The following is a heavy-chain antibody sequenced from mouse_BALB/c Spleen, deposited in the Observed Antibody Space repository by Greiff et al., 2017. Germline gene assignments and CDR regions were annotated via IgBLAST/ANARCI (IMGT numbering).Heavy chain of an antibody. D-gene: IGHD1-1*01. CDR2: IYPGNGDT. J-gene: IGHJ2*01. CDR3: AREESTVLDY. Sequence: QVQLQQPGADLVKPGASVKMSCKASGYTFTSYNMHWVKQTPGQGLEWIGAIYPGNGDTSYNQKFKGKATLTADKSSSTAYMQLSSLTSEDSAVYYCAREESTVLDYWGQGTTLTVSS. V-gene: IGHV1-12*01. CDR1: GYTFTSYN.